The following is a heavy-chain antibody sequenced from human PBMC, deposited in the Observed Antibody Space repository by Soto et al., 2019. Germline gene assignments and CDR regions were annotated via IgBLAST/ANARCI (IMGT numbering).Heavy chain of an antibody. D-gene: IGHD5-12*01. J-gene: IGHJ6*02. CDR1: GGSFSGYY. V-gene: IGHV4-34*01. CDR3: AREGYSGYDPDTYYYYGMDV. CDR2: INHSGST. Sequence: SETLSLTCAVYGGSFSGYYWSWIRQPPGKGLEWIGEINHSGSTNYNPSLKSRVTISVDTSKNQFSLKLSSVTAADTAVYYCAREGYSGYDPDTYYYYGMDVWGQGTTVTVSS.